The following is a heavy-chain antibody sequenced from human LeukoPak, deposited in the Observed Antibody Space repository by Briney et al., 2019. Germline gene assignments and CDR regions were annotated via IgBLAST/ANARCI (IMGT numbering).Heavy chain of an antibody. CDR1: GGSISSSSYY. J-gene: IGHJ2*01. Sequence: SETLSLTCTVSGGSISSSSYYWGWIRQPPGKGLEWIGSIYYSGSTYYNPSLKSRVTISVDTSKNQFSLKLSSVTAADTAVYYCAREERITIFGVDPYWYFDLWGRGTLVTVSS. CDR3: AREERITIFGVDPYWYFDL. D-gene: IGHD3-3*01. V-gene: IGHV4-39*07. CDR2: IYYSGST.